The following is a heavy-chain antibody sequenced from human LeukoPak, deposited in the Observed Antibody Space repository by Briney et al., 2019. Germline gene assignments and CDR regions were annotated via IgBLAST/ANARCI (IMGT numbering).Heavy chain of an antibody. Sequence: GGXXRLSCAASGFTFSSYAMSWVRQAPGKGLEGVSAISGGSADYAYSVKDRFSISIDNSKNTLYLQMNSLRAEDTAVYYCAKDRSSRYDFWSGSFSHYYYYYMDVWGKGTTVTVSS. CDR3: AKDRSSRYDFWSGSFSHYYYYYMDV. V-gene: IGHV3-23*01. J-gene: IGHJ6*03. D-gene: IGHD3-3*01. CDR1: GFTFSSYA. CDR2: ISGGSA.